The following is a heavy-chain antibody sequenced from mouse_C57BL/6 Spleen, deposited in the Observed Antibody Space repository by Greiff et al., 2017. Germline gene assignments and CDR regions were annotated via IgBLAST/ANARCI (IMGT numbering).Heavy chain of an antibody. J-gene: IGHJ4*01. CDR3: ARKGYGSSDYAMDY. CDR1: GFSLTSYG. CDR2: IWNGGST. V-gene: IGHV2-2*01. Sequence: LKLMESGPGLVQPSQSLSITCTVSGFSLTSYGVHWVRQSPGKGLEWLGVIWNGGSTDYNAAFISRLSISKDNSKSQVFFKMNSLQADDTAIYYCARKGYGSSDYAMDYWGQGTSVTVSS. D-gene: IGHD1-1*01.